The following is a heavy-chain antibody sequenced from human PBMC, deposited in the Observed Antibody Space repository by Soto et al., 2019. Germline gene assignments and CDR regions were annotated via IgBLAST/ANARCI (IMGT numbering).Heavy chain of an antibody. V-gene: IGHV3-23*01. Sequence: EVQLLESGGGLVQPGGSLRLSCAASGFTFSSYAMSWVRQAPGKGLEWVSAISGSGGSTYYADSVKGRFTISRDNSKNTLYLQMNSLRAEDTAVYYCAKDRVITFGGVIVRWETIDYWGQGTLVTVSS. CDR3: AKDRVITFGGVIVRWETIDY. CDR1: GFTFSSYA. CDR2: ISGSGGST. J-gene: IGHJ4*02. D-gene: IGHD3-16*02.